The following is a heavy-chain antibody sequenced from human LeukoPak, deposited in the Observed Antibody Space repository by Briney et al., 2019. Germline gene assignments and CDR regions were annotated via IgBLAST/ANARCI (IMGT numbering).Heavy chain of an antibody. Sequence: SETLSLTCTVSGGSISSYYWNWIRQPPGKGLEWIGYIYYSGSTNYNPSLKSRVTISVHTSKNQFSLRLSSVTAADTAVYYCARDGAYCSSTSCYYYYYMDVWGKGTTVTVSS. CDR3: ARDGAYCSSTSCYYYYYMDV. CDR1: GGSISSYY. D-gene: IGHD2-2*01. V-gene: IGHV4-59*01. CDR2: IYYSGST. J-gene: IGHJ6*03.